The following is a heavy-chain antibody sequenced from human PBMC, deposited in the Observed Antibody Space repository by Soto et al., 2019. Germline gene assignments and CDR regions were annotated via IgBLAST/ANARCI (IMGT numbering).Heavy chain of an antibody. D-gene: IGHD3-10*01. CDR3: AHTVYYYGSGSYYRYFDY. CDR1: GFSLSTSGVV. V-gene: IGHV2-5*02. Sequence: QITLKESGPTLVKPTQTLTLTCTFSGFSLSTSGVVVGWIRQPPGKALEWLALIYWDDDKRYSPSLKSRLTITKDTSKNQVVLTMTNMDPVDTATYYCAHTVYYYGSGSYYRYFDYWGQGTLVTVSS. J-gene: IGHJ4*02. CDR2: IYWDDDK.